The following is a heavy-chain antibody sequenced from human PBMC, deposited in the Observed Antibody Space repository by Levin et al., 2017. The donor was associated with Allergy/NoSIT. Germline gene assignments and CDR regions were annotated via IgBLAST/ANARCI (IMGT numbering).Heavy chain of an antibody. V-gene: IGHV3-21*01. CDR1: GFTFSSYS. CDR3: ASLNPRWTRGY. D-gene: IGHD4-23*01. Sequence: GGSLRLSCAASGFTFSSYSMNWVRQAPGKGLEWVSSISSSSSYIYYADSVKGRFTISRDNAKNSLYLQMNSLRAEDTAVYYCASLNPRWTRGYWGQGTLVTVSS. J-gene: IGHJ4*02. CDR2: ISSSSSYI.